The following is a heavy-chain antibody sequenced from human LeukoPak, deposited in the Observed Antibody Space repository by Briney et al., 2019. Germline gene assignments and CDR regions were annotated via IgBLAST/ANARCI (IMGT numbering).Heavy chain of an antibody. V-gene: IGHV4-59*12. Sequence: SETLSLTCTVSGGSIDSYIWSWIRQPPGKGLEWIGNLYAGGRTNYNPSLKSRATISVDASKNQFSLRLSSVTAADTAVYYCAREIIAVAVRDFNAFDIWGQGTMVTVSS. CDR1: GGSIDSYI. CDR2: LYAGGRT. J-gene: IGHJ3*02. CDR3: AREIIAVAVRDFNAFDI. D-gene: IGHD6-19*01.